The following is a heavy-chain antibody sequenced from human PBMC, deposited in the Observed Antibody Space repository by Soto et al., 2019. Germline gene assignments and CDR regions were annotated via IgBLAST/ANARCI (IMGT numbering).Heavy chain of an antibody. CDR2: ISGYNGNT. J-gene: IGHJ2*01. CDR3: ARDEDYGGNYWYFDL. CDR1: GYTITSYG. D-gene: IGHD4-17*01. Sequence: QVQLVQSGAEVKKPGASVRVSCKASGYTITSYGINWVRQAPGQGLEWMGWISGYNGNTNYAQKLQGRVTMTTDTSTSTAYMELSSLTSDDTAVYYCARDEDYGGNYWYFDLWGRGTLVTVSS. V-gene: IGHV1-18*01.